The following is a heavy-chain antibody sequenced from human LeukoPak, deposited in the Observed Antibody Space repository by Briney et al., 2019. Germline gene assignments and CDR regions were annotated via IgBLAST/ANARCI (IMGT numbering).Heavy chain of an antibody. Sequence: SETLSLTCTVSGGSISSSSYYWGWIRQPPGKGLEWIGSIYYSGSTYYNPSLKSRVTISVDTSKNQFSLKLSSVTAADTAVHYCARIYCSSTSCNGEGFDPWGQGTLVTVSS. CDR3: ARIYCSSTSCNGEGFDP. CDR2: IYYSGST. D-gene: IGHD2-2*01. CDR1: GGSISSSSYY. J-gene: IGHJ5*02. V-gene: IGHV4-39*01.